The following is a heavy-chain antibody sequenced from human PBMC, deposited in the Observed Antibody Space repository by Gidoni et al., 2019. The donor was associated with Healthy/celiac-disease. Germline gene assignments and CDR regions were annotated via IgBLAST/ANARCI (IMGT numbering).Heavy chain of an antibody. D-gene: IGHD3-3*01. Sequence: EVQLVESGGGLVQPGRSLRLSCSASGFPFGDYAMSWVRQAPGKGLEWVGVIRSKAYGGTTEYAASVKGRFTISRDDSKSIAYLQMNSLKTEDTAVYYCTVYDFWSGYSPYYYYYGMDVWGQGTTVTVSS. V-gene: IGHV3-49*04. CDR2: IRSKAYGGTT. CDR3: TVYDFWSGYSPYYYYYGMDV. CDR1: GFPFGDYA. J-gene: IGHJ6*02.